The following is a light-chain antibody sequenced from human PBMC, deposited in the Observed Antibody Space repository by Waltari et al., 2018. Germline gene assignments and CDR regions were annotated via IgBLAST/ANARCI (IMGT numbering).Light chain of an antibody. J-gene: IGLJ2*01. CDR3: AAWDDTVKSVL. Sequence: QSILTQPPSESGTPGQTVTISCSGHNSNLGKNTASWFQQVPGTAPKVLIYKDDRRPSGVPDRFSASKSGTSASLAISGLRSDDEADYYCAAWDDTVKSVLFGGGTKLTVL. CDR2: KDD. V-gene: IGLV1-47*01. CDR1: NSNLGKNT.